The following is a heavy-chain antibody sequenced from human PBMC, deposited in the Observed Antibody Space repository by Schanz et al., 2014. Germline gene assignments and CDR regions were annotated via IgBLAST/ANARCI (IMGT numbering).Heavy chain of an antibody. D-gene: IGHD4-17*01. J-gene: IGHJ3*02. Sequence: ESGGGVVQPGRSLRLSCAASGFTFNSYGMHWVRQAPGKGLEWVAFIWYDGSNKYYADSVKGRFTISRDNSKNTLYLQMNSLRAEDTALYYCAKDPHRDYGGKPQAFDIWGQGTMVTVSS. CDR3: AKDPHRDYGGKPQAFDI. CDR2: IWYDGSNK. CDR1: GFTFNSYG. V-gene: IGHV3-33*06.